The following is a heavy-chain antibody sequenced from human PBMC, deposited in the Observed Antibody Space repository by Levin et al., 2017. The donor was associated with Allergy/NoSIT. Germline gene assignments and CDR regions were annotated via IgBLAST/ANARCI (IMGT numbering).Heavy chain of an antibody. V-gene: IGHV5-51*01. CDR2: IFPGDSDT. Sequence: GESLKISCKPSGYSFSTHWIAWVRQMPGKGLEWMGIIFPGDSDTKYRPSLQGQVTISADKSISTAYLQWSSLKASETAMYYCARRDGSGTYNFDYWGQGTLVTVSS. J-gene: IGHJ4*02. CDR3: ARRDGSGTYNFDY. CDR1: GYSFSTHW. D-gene: IGHD3-10*01.